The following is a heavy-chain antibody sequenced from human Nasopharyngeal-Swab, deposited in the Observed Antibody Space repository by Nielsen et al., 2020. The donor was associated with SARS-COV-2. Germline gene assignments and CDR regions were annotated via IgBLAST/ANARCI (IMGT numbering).Heavy chain of an antibody. CDR3: ARVEEGDYYGSGSRFSDAFDI. V-gene: IGHV4-39*07. Sequence: WIRQPPGKGLEWIGSIYYSGSTYYNPSLKSRVTISVDTSKNQFSLKLSSVTAADTAVYYCARVEEGDYYGSGSRFSDAFDIWGQGTMVTVSS. D-gene: IGHD3-10*01. J-gene: IGHJ3*02. CDR2: IYYSGST.